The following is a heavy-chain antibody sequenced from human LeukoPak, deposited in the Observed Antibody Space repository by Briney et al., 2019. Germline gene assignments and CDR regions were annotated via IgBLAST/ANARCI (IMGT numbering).Heavy chain of an antibody. J-gene: IGHJ4*02. D-gene: IGHD1-26*01. V-gene: IGHV3-30-3*01. CDR3: ARDELLSGSYPGY. Sequence: GRSLRLSCAASGFTFSSYAMHWVRQAPGKGLEWVAVISYDGSNKYYADSVKGRFTISRDSSKNTLYLQMNSLRAEDTAVYYCARDELLSGSYPGYWGQGTLVTVSA. CDR2: ISYDGSNK. CDR1: GFTFSSYA.